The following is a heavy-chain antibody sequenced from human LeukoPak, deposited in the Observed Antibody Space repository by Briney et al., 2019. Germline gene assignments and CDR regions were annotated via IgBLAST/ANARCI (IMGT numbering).Heavy chain of an antibody. D-gene: IGHD1-26*01. CDR3: ARAFEWELLSDGGHDY. Sequence: GGSLRLSCAASGFTFSSFSIHWVRQPPGKGLGWVALISYDGSNTYYADSVEGRFTISRDNSKNKLYLQMNSLRGEDTAVYYCARAFEWELLSDGGHDYWGQGTLVTVSS. CDR2: ISYDGSNT. J-gene: IGHJ4*02. CDR1: GFTFSSFS. V-gene: IGHV3-30*04.